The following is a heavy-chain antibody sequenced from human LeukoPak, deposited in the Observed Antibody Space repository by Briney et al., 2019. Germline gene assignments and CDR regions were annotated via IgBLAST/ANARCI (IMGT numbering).Heavy chain of an antibody. CDR1: GGSISSYY. CDR2: VYNSGST. V-gene: IGHV4-59*12. CDR3: ARYSYGFVYFDY. J-gene: IGHJ4*02. D-gene: IGHD5-18*01. Sequence: SETLSLTCTVSGGSISSYYWSWIRQPPGKGLEWIGYVYNSGSTNYNPCLKSRVTKSVDTSKNQFSLKLSSVTAADTAVYYCARYSYGFVYFDYWGQGTLVTVSS.